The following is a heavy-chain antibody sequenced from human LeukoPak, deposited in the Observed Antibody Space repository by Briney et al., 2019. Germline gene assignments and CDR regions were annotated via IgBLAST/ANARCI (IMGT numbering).Heavy chain of an antibody. Sequence: GASVKVSCKASGYTFTSYYMHWVRQAPGQGLEWMGIINPSGGSTSYAQKFQGRVTMTRDMSTSTVYMELSSLRSEDTAVYYCARELRHHGYGSGSYCDYWGQGTLVTVSS. CDR2: INPSGGST. CDR3: ARELRHHGYGSGSYCDY. CDR1: GYTFTSYY. J-gene: IGHJ4*02. V-gene: IGHV1-46*01. D-gene: IGHD3-10*01.